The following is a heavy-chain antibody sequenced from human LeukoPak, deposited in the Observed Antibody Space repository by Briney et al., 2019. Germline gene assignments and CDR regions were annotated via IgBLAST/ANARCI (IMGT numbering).Heavy chain of an antibody. J-gene: IGHJ4*02. Sequence: PGGSLRLSCAASGFTFSSYSMNWVRQAPGKGLEWVSYISSSSSTIYYADSVKGRFTFSRDNAKNSLYLQMNSLRAEDTAVYYCARLITYYDFWSASIPAFDYWGQGTLVTVSS. V-gene: IGHV3-48*01. D-gene: IGHD3-3*01. CDR3: ARLITYYDFWSASIPAFDY. CDR2: ISSSSSTI. CDR1: GFTFSSYS.